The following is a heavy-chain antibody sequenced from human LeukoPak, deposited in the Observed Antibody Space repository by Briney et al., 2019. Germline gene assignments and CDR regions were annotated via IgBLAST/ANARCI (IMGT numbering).Heavy chain of an antibody. V-gene: IGHV1-69*04. D-gene: IGHD6-19*01. CDR2: IIPILGIA. CDR3: AMPARAGRGLIDY. J-gene: IGHJ4*02. Sequence: SVKVSCKASGGTFSSYAISWVRQAPGQGLEWMGRIIPILGIANYAQKFQGGVTITADKSTSTAYMELSSLRSEDTAVYYCAMPARAGRGLIDYWGQGTLVTVSS. CDR1: GGTFSSYA.